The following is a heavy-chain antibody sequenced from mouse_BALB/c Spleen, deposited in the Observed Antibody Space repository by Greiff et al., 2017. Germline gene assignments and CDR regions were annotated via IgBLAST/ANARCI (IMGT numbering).Heavy chain of an antibody. CDR2: IYPRDGST. CDR3: ARMGYVYWYFDV. V-gene: IGHV1S12*01. J-gene: IGHJ1*01. CDR1: GYTFTSYY. D-gene: IGHD2-14*01. Sequence: QVQLQQSGPELVKPGASVKISCKASGYTFTSYYIHWVKQRPGQGLEWIGYIYPRDGSTNYNEKFKGKATLTADTSSSTAYMQLSSLTSEDSAVYFCARMGYVYWYFDVWGAGTTVTVSS.